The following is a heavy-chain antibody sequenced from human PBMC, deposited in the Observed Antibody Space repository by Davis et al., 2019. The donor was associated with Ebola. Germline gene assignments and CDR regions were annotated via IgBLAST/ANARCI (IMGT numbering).Heavy chain of an antibody. CDR2: ISAYNGNT. CDR3: ARDGEYSSSTSCLLYYYYYGMDV. D-gene: IGHD2-2*01. V-gene: IGHV1-18*01. CDR1: GYTFTSYG. J-gene: IGHJ6*04. Sequence: AASVKVSCKASGYTFTSYGISWVRQAPGQGLEWMGWISAYNGNTNYAQKLQGRVTMTTDTSTSTAYMELRSLRSDDTAVYYCARDGEYSSSTSCLLYYYYYGMDVWGKGTTVTVSS.